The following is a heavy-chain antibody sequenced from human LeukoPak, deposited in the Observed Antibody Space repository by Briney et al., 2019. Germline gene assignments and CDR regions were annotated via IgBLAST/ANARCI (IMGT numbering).Heavy chain of an antibody. V-gene: IGHV1-18*01. J-gene: IGHJ4*02. D-gene: IGHD5-12*01. CDR1: GYTFISYG. CDR2: ISVYNGNT. Sequence: ASVKVSCKASGYTFISYGISWVRQAPGQGLEWMGWISVYNGNTNYAQKLQGRVTMTTDTSTSTAYMELRSLRSDDTAVYYCARARFAPATHSGYDDFDYWGQGTLVTVSS. CDR3: ARARFAPATHSGYDDFDY.